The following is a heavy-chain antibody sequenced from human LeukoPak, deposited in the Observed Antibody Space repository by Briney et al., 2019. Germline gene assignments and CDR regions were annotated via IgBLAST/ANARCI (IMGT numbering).Heavy chain of an antibody. CDR1: GFTFSSYG. D-gene: IGHD2-15*01. CDR3: ARGGPIYCSGDSCYPGDY. Sequence: GGSLRLSCAASGFTFSSYGMHWVRQAPGKGLEWVAVISYDGSNKYYVDSVKGRFTISRDNSKNTLYLQMSSLRAEDTAVYYCARGGPIYCSGDSCYPGDYWGQGTLVTVSS. V-gene: IGHV3-30-3*01. CDR2: ISYDGSNK. J-gene: IGHJ4*02.